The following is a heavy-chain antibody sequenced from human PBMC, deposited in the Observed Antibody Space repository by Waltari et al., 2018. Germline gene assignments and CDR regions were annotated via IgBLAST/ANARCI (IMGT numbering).Heavy chain of an antibody. D-gene: IGHD5-12*01. Sequence: QVQLVQSGAEVKKPGSSVKVSCKASGGTFSSYAISWVRQAPGQGLEWMGGIIPIVCTAECAENVQGRVTITADESTSTAYMELSSLRSEDTAVYYCARGVATIVPPDYWGQGTLVTVSS. CDR1: GGTFSSYA. J-gene: IGHJ4*02. V-gene: IGHV1-69*13. CDR2: IIPIVCTA. CDR3: ARGVATIVPPDY.